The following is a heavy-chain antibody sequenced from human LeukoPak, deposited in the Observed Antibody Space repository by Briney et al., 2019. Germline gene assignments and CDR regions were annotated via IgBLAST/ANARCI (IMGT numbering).Heavy chain of an antibody. CDR1: GFTSSDAW. CDR2: IKSRSDGGTT. CDR3: TTGGHYFGS. V-gene: IGHV3-15*01. D-gene: IGHD3-16*01. Sequence: GGSLRLSCAASGFTSSDAWMSWVRQAPERGLEWLGHIKSRSDGGTTDYGAPVKGRCTISRDDSKKTLYLQMNSLKIEDTAIYYCTTGGHYFGSWGQGTLVTVSS. J-gene: IGHJ4*02.